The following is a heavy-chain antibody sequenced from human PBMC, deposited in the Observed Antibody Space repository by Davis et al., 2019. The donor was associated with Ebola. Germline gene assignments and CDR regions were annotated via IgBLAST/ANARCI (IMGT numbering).Heavy chain of an antibody. Sequence: SVKVSCKASGGTFSSYAISWVRQAPGQGLEWMGGIIPIFGTANYAQKFQGRVTITADESTSTAYMELSSLRSEDTAVYYCASTLTTVTWFDPWGQGTLVTVSS. CDR2: IIPIFGTA. J-gene: IGHJ5*02. D-gene: IGHD4-17*01. CDR3: ASTLTTVTWFDP. V-gene: IGHV1-69*13. CDR1: GGTFSSYA.